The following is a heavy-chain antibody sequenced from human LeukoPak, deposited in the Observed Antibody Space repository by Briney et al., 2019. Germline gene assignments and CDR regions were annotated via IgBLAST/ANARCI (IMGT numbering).Heavy chain of an antibody. Sequence: SVKVSCKASGGTFISYAISWVRQARGQGLEWMGGIIPIFGTANYAQKFQGRVTITADESTSTAYMELSSLRSEDTAVYYCARGTTGTTHWFDPWGQGTLVTVSS. CDR1: GGTFISYA. V-gene: IGHV1-69*13. CDR3: ARGTTGTTHWFDP. D-gene: IGHD1-1*01. CDR2: IIPIFGTA. J-gene: IGHJ5*02.